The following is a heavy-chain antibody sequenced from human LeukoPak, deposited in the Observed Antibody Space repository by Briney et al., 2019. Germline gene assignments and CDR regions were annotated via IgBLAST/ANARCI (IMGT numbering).Heavy chain of an antibody. CDR3: ARDPLFGIVTLDY. CDR1: GFTFSDYY. J-gene: IGHJ4*02. V-gene: IGHV3-11*01. CDR2: ISSSGSTI. Sequence: GSLRLSCAASGFTFSDYYMSWIRQAPGKGLEWVSYISSSGSTIYYADSVKGRFTISRDNAKNSLYLQMNSLRAEDTAVHYCARDPLFGIVTLDYWGQGTLVTVSS. D-gene: IGHD3-16*01.